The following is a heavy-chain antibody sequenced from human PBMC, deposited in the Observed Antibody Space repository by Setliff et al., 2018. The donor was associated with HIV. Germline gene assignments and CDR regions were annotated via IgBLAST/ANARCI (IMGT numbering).Heavy chain of an antibody. V-gene: IGHV1-3*01. CDR1: GYTFHYYD. Sequence: ASVKVSCKASGYTFHYYDIHWVRQAPGQRLEWMGWINAGSGNTKYSQRFQGRVTMTRDTSISTAFMDLSRLRSDDTAVYYCARDPGYKSSWYGAFDIWGQGTMVTVSS. D-gene: IGHD6-13*01. CDR3: ARDPGYKSSWYGAFDI. J-gene: IGHJ3*02. CDR2: INAGSGNT.